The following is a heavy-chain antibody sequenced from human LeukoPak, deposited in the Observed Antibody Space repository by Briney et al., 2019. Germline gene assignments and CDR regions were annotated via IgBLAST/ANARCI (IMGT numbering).Heavy chain of an antibody. V-gene: IGHV3-30-3*01. J-gene: IGHJ4*02. Sequence: AGGSLRLSCAASGFTFSSYAMHWVRQAPGKGLEWVAVISYNGTNKYYADSVKGRFTISRDNSKNTLYLQMNSLRPEDTAVYYCARSERGYSYGYLTFDYWGQGTLDTVSS. CDR1: GFTFSSYA. D-gene: IGHD5-18*01. CDR3: ARSERGYSYGYLTFDY. CDR2: ISYNGTNK.